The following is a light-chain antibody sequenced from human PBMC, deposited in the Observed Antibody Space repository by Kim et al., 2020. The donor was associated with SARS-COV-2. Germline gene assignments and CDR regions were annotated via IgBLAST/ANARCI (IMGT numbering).Light chain of an antibody. Sequence: YPGEGATLSCRASQSVDGRCVAWYQQKPGQAPRLLIYGASTRATGIPDRFSGSGSGTDFTLTISRLEPEDFAMYYCQQYDSSVWTFGQGTKVDIK. CDR2: GAS. CDR1: QSVDGRC. V-gene: IGKV3-20*01. CDR3: QQYDSSVWT. J-gene: IGKJ1*01.